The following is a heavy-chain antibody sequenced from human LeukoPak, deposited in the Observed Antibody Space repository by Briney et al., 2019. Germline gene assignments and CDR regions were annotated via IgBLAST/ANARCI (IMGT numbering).Heavy chain of an antibody. CDR1: GFAFDDYA. CDR2: IRGDGGIS. Sequence: PGESLGLSCAASGFAFDDYAMHWVRQAPAKGPEWVCLIRGDGGISYYADSVKGRFTLSRDKNKNSLYLQMNSLRTEDTAFYFCGKGDQWLLRDWGQGTLVTVSS. V-gene: IGHV3-43*02. CDR3: GKGDQWLLRD. J-gene: IGHJ4*02. D-gene: IGHD6-19*01.